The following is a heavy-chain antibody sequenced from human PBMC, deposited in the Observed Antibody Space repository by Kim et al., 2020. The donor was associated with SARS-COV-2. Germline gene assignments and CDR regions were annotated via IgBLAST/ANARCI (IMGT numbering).Heavy chain of an antibody. J-gene: IGHJ4*02. V-gene: IGHV4-34*01. D-gene: IGHD2-15*01. CDR3: ARVHYCSGGSCYDY. CDR1: GGSFSGYY. Sequence: SETLSLTCAVYGGSFSGYYWSWIRQPPGKGLEWIGEINHSGSTNYNPSLKSRVTISVDTSKNQFSLKLSSVTAADTAVYYCARVHYCSGGSCYDYWGQGTLVTVSS. CDR2: INHSGST.